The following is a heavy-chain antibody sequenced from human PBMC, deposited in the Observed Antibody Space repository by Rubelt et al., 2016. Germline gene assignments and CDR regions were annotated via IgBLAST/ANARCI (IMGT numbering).Heavy chain of an antibody. CDR3: ARGKEGLGVTMMDY. CDR1: GGSFSGYY. D-gene: IGHD3-22*01. CDR2: INHSGRT. Sequence: QVQLQQWGAGLLKPSETLSLTCAVYGGSFSGYYWSWIRQPPGKGLEWIGEINHSGRTNYNPSHKSRVTISVDTSKDQFSLKLSSVTAADTAVYYCARGKEGLGVTMMDYWGQGTLVTVSS. J-gene: IGHJ4*02. V-gene: IGHV4-34*01.